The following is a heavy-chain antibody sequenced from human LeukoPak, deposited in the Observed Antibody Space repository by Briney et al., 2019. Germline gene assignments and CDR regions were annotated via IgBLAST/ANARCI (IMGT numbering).Heavy chain of an antibody. J-gene: IGHJ6*02. V-gene: IGHV4-59*08. CDR2: IQYSGDT. Sequence: SETLSLTCTVSGGSISPNLWSWIRQPPGKGLEWIGYIQYSGDTHHNPSLESRVTISVDTSKNQVSLKVISVTAADTAVYYCARYSGSCASCYYYGMDVWGQGTTVTVSS. CDR3: ARYSGSCASCYYYGMDV. CDR1: GGSISPNL. D-gene: IGHD1-26*01.